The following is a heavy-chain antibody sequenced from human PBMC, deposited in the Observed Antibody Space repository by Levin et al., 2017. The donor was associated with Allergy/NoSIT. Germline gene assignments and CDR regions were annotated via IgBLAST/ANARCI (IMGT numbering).Heavy chain of an antibody. Sequence: PGESLKISCAASGFTFNSYGMNWVRQAPGKGLEWVSSISSTSAFIYYADSLKGRFTISRDNAENSLYLQMNSLRAEDTAVYYCARVRHPKFYYYGLDVWGQGTTVTVSS. D-gene: IGHD3-3*01. CDR2: ISSTSAFI. V-gene: IGHV3-21*01. CDR1: GFTFNSYG. CDR3: ARVRHPKFYYYGLDV. J-gene: IGHJ6*02.